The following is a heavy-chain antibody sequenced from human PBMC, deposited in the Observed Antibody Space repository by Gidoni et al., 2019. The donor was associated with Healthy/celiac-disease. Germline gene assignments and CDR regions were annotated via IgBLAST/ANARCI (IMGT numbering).Heavy chain of an antibody. CDR1: GFTFSRYG. D-gene: IGHD6-19*01. CDR3: AKEPYGKAVAGYFDY. V-gene: IGHV3-30*02. J-gene: IGHJ4*02. Sequence: QVQLVESGGGVVQPGRSLRLSCAASGFTFSRYGMHWVRQAPGKGLEWVAFIRYDGSNKYYADSVKGRFTISRDNSKNTLYLQMNSLRAEDTAVYYCAKEPYGKAVAGYFDYWGQGTLVTVSS. CDR2: IRYDGSNK.